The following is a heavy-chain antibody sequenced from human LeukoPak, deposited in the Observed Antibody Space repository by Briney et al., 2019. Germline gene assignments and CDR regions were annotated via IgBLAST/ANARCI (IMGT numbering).Heavy chain of an antibody. V-gene: IGHV3-43*02. CDR2: VRGGGVTT. D-gene: IGHD6-19*01. CDR1: GYTFHDYA. Sequence: GGSLRLSCAASGYTFHDYAMHWVRQAPGKGLEWVALVRGGGVTTYADFVRGRFTISRDNAKNSLYLQMNSLRTEDTALYYCAKDWGGGWSFDYWGLGTLVTVSS. CDR3: AKDWGGGWSFDY. J-gene: IGHJ4*02.